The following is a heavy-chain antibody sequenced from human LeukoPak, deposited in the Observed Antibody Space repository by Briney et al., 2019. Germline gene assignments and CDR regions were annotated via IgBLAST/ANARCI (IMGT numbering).Heavy chain of an antibody. Sequence: SETLSLTCTVSGGSISSGSYYWSWIRQPAGKGLEWIGRIYTSGSTNYNPSLKSRVTISVDTSKNQFSLKLSSVTAADTAVYYCARDGESYSSSWYYNWFDPWGQGTLVTVSS. J-gene: IGHJ5*02. CDR2: IYTSGST. D-gene: IGHD6-13*01. CDR1: GGSISSGSYY. V-gene: IGHV4-61*02. CDR3: ARDGESYSSSWYYNWFDP.